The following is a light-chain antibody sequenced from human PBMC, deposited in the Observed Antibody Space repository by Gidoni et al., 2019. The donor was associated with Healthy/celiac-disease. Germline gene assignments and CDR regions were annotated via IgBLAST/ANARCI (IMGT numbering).Light chain of an antibody. V-gene: IGKV1-39*01. Sequence: DIQMTQSPSSLSASVGDRVTITCRASQSISSYLTWYQQKPGQAPKLLIYAASSLQSGVPSRFSGSGSGPDITLTISRLQPEDFANYYCHQSYSVITFGGGTKVEIK. CDR3: HQSYSVIT. CDR2: AAS. CDR1: QSISSY. J-gene: IGKJ4*01.